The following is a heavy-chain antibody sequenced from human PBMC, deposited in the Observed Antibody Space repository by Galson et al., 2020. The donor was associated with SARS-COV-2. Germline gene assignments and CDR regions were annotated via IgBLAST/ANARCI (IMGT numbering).Heavy chain of an antibody. V-gene: IGHV1-18*01. D-gene: IGHD4-17*01. CDR3: ARDRIRDGDSLYY. CDR1: RYTFTSYG. Sequence: ASVPVSCQASRYTFTSYGISWVRQAPGQGLEWMGWISAYNGDTSYAQKFQGRVTMTTDTSTSTAYMEVKSRRSDDAAVYDCARDRIRDGDSLYYWGQGPLVPGSS. CDR2: ISAYNGDT. J-gene: IGHJ4*02.